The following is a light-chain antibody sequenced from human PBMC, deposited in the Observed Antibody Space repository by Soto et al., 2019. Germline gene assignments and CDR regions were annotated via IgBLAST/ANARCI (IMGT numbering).Light chain of an antibody. J-gene: IGLJ3*02. CDR2: EDN. V-gene: IGLV6-57*01. Sequence: NFMLTQPHSVSESPGKTVTISCTHSSGSIASNFVQWYQQRPGSSPTTVIYEDNQRPSGVPDRFSASIDSASNSASLTISGLEPEDEADYYCQSYHSTNRGVFGGGTQLTVL. CDR1: SGSIASNF. CDR3: QSYHSTNRGV.